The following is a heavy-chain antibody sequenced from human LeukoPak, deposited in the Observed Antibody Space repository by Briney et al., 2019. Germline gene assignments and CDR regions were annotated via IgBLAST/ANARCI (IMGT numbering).Heavy chain of an antibody. CDR2: ISHSGST. CDR3: ASRLAYYYDSSGYKF. D-gene: IGHD3-22*01. Sequence: PSETLSLTCAVYGGSFSGYYWSWIRQPPGKGLEWIGEISHSGSTNYNPSLKSRVTISVDTSKNQFSLKLSSVTAADTAVYYCASRLAYYYDSSGYKFWGQGTLVTVSS. CDR1: GGSFSGYY. J-gene: IGHJ4*02. V-gene: IGHV4-34*01.